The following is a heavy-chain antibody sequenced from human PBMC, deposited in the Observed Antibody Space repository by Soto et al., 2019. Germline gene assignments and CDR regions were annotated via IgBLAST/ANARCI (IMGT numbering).Heavy chain of an antibody. CDR3: ATPRGATGNLFDY. D-gene: IGHD1-26*01. Sequence: VQLVESGGGVVLPGRSLRLSCEASGFTFRSYSMHWVRQAPGKGLEWVAVISFDGSETFYRDSVRGRFTVSRDNPKNTLYLQMDRVPAEDTAIYYCATPRGATGNLFDYWGQGT. V-gene: IGHV3-30-3*01. J-gene: IGHJ4*02. CDR1: GFTFRSYS. CDR2: ISFDGSET.